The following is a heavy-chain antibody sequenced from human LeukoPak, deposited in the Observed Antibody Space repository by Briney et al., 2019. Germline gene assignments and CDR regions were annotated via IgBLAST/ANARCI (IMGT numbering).Heavy chain of an antibody. CDR1: GFSVSSND. D-gene: IGHD4-17*01. J-gene: IGHJ4*02. V-gene: IGHV3-53*01. CDR3: AKGMTTVTFFDY. Sequence: GSLRLSCAASGFSVSSNDMSWVRQAPGKGLEWVSLIHSGGTRYTDSVRGRFTISRDNAKNSLYLQMNSLRAEDTAVYYCAKGMTTVTFFDYWGQGTLVTVSS. CDR2: IHSGGTR.